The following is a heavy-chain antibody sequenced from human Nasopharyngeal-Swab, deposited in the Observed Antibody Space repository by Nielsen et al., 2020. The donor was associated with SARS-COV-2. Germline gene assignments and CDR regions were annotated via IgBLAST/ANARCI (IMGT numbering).Heavy chain of an antibody. Sequence: SETLSLTCAVYGGSFSGYYWSWIRQPPGKGLEWIGEINHSGSTNYNPSLKSRVTISVGTSKNQFSLKLSSVTAADTAVYYCAQYYGSGSIQYWGQGTLVTVSS. CDR2: INHSGST. CDR1: GGSFSGYY. CDR3: AQYYGSGSIQY. J-gene: IGHJ4*02. V-gene: IGHV4-34*01. D-gene: IGHD3-10*01.